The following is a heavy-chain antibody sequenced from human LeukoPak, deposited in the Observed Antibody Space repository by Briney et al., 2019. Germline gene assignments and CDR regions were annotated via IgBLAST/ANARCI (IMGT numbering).Heavy chain of an antibody. Sequence: ASVMVSCKASGYTFTGCSIHWVRQAPGQGLEWMGCINPNSGDTNYPQKFQDRVTLSRDTSISTAYMELTDLRSDDTAMYYCARPNGDYYNWFDPWGQGTLVTVSS. CDR2: INPNSGDT. D-gene: IGHD4-17*01. CDR3: ARPNGDYYNWFDP. V-gene: IGHV1-2*02. J-gene: IGHJ5*02. CDR1: GYTFTGCS.